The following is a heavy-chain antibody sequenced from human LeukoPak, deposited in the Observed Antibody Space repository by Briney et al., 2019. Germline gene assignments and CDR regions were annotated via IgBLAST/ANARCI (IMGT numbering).Heavy chain of an antibody. CDR3: ARGLGISKDYFDY. CDR1: GCSITSTIYY. CDR2: MYSGGSS. V-gene: IGHV4-61*02. Sequence: SETLSLTCVVPGCSITSTIYYWNWIRQPAGKGLEWIGRMYSGGSSDYNPSLKSRVTMSVDTSKNQLSLNLTSVTAADTAVYYCARGLGISKDYFDYWGQGTLVTVSS. D-gene: IGHD2/OR15-2a*01. J-gene: IGHJ4*02.